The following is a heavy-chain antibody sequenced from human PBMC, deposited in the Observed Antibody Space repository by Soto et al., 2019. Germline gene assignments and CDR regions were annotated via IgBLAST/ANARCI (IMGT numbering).Heavy chain of an antibody. J-gene: IGHJ4*02. CDR3: ARDNVPSDFFDS. CDR1: GFTFNIHN. Sequence: GGSLRLSCSASGFTFNIHNMNWVRQAPGKGLEWVSSISSRSSYIYYSDSVKGRFTISRDNAKNSLYLQMNSLRAEDTAVYCCARDNVPSDFFDSWGQGTLVTVSS. V-gene: IGHV3-21*01. CDR2: ISSRSSYI. D-gene: IGHD2-8*01.